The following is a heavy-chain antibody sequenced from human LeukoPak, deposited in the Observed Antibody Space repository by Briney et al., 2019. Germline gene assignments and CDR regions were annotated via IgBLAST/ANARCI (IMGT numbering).Heavy chain of an antibody. V-gene: IGHV3-23*01. Sequence: GGSLRLSCAASGFTFSSSAMSWVRQAPGKGLEWVSAISNNGGYTYYADSVQGRFTISRDNSKNTLYLQMNSLRAEDTAVYYCAKESSGIGEDWGQGTLVTVSS. J-gene: IGHJ4*02. CDR3: AKESSGIGED. CDR1: GFTFSSSA. D-gene: IGHD3-10*01. CDR2: ISNNGGYT.